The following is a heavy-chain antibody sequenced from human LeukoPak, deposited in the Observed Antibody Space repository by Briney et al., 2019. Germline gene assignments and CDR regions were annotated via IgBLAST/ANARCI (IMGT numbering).Heavy chain of an antibody. Sequence: GGSLRLSCAASGFTVSSKYMSWVRQAPGKGLEWVSVIFSGDDTYYADSVKGRFTISRGSSENTLYLQMNSLRAEDTAVYYCARDFGRRYCSTNNCYGWFDPWGQGTLATVSS. CDR3: ARDFGRRYCSTNNCYGWFDP. J-gene: IGHJ5*02. CDR2: IFSGDDT. CDR1: GFTVSSKY. D-gene: IGHD2-2*01. V-gene: IGHV3-66*01.